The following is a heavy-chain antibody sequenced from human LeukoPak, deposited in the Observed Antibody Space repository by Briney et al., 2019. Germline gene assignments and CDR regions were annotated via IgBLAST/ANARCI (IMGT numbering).Heavy chain of an antibody. CDR3: AGGRSSSYGDYYYYYYYTDV. CDR1: GGTFSSYA. D-gene: IGHD6-6*01. J-gene: IGHJ6*03. CDR2: IIPILGIE. V-gene: IGHV1-69*04. Sequence: GASVKVSCKASGGTFSSYAISWVRQAPGQGLEWMGRIIPILGIENYAQKFQGRVTITADKSTSTAYMELSSLRSEDTAVYYCAGGRSSSYGDYYYYYYYTDVWGKGTTVTVSS.